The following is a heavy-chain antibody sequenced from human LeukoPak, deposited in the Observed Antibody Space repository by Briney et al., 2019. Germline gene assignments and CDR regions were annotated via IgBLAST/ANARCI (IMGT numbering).Heavy chain of an antibody. Sequence: ASVKVSCKASGYTFTGYYIHWVRQAPGQGLEWVGWINPNSGGTNYAQKFQGRVTMTRDTSISTAYMELSRLRSDDTAVYYCARASYYYDSSGYPGYYFDYWGQGTLVTVSS. D-gene: IGHD3-22*01. CDR1: GYTFTGYY. CDR2: INPNSGGT. J-gene: IGHJ4*02. CDR3: ARASYYYDSSGYPGYYFDY. V-gene: IGHV1-2*02.